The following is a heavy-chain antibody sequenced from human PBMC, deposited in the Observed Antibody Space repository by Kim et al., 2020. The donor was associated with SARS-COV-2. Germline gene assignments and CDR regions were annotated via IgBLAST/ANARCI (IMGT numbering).Heavy chain of an antibody. J-gene: IGHJ4*02. CDR3: ARHSKAGYIVVVPAAKGKSLYFDY. CDR2: IYYSGST. CDR1: GGSISSSSYY. D-gene: IGHD2-2*01. Sequence: SETLSLTCTVSGGSISSSSYYWGWIRQPPGKGLEWIGSIYYSGSTYYNPSLKSRVTISVDTSKNQFSLKLSSVTAADTAVYYCARHSKAGYIVVVPAAKGKSLYFDYWGQGTLVTVSS. V-gene: IGHV4-39*01.